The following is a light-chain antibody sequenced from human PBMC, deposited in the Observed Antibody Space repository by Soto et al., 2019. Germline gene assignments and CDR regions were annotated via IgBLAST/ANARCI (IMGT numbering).Light chain of an antibody. CDR2: WAS. Sequence: DIVMTQSPDSLAVSLGERATINCKSSQSVKNYLAWYQQKPGQPPKLLIYWASTRESGVPDRFSGSGSGTDFTLTISSLQAEDVAVYYCQQYFNTPLTFGGGTKVEIK. V-gene: IGKV4-1*01. CDR3: QQYFNTPLT. J-gene: IGKJ4*01. CDR1: QSVKNY.